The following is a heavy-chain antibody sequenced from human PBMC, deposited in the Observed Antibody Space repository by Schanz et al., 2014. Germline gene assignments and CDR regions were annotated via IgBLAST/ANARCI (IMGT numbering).Heavy chain of an antibody. V-gene: IGHV3-7*03. D-gene: IGHD5-12*01. CDR3: ARDPNSVNEIDY. CDR1: GFTFSDHW. CDR2: IKGDLSEK. J-gene: IGHJ4*02. Sequence: EVQLVESGGGLVQPGGSLRLSCSASGFTFSDHWMSWVRQPPGKGLEWVANIKGDLSEKNYVDSVKGRFTLSRDNAKNSMYLQMNSLRVEDTAVYYCARDPNSVNEIDYWGQGTLVTVSS.